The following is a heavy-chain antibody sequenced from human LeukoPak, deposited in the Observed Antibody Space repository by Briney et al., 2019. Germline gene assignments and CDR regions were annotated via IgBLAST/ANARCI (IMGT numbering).Heavy chain of an antibody. Sequence: VASVKVSCKASGGTFSSYAISWVRQAPGQGLEWMGRIIPILGIANYAQKFQGRVTITADKSTSTAYMELSSLRSEDTAVHYCARSGDIVEVQAAMGREPYFDYWGQGPLVTVSS. CDR1: GGTFSSYA. D-gene: IGHD2-2*01. CDR2: IIPILGIA. CDR3: ARSGDIVEVQAAMGREPYFDY. V-gene: IGHV1-69*04. J-gene: IGHJ4*02.